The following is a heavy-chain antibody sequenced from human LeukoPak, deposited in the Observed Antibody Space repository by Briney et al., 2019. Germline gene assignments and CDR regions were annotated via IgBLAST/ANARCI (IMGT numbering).Heavy chain of an antibody. CDR1: GFTFSSYW. J-gene: IGHJ4*02. CDR2: IKQDGSEK. D-gene: IGHD3-9*01. CDR3: ARDFALLTGYYPFDY. Sequence: GGSLRLSCAASGFTFSSYWMSWVRQAPGKGLEWVANIKQDGSEKYYVDSVKGRFTISRDNAKNSLYLQMNSLRAEDTAVYYRARDFALLTGYYPFDYWGQGTLVTVSS. V-gene: IGHV3-7*01.